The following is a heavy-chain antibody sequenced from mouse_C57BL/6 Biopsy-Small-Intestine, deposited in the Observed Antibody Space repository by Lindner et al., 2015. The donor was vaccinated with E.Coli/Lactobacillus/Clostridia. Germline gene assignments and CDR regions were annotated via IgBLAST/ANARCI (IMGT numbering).Heavy chain of an antibody. CDR2: MSPNSGKT. Sequence: SVKVSCKASGYSFTTFDINWMRQAPGQGLEWMGWMSPNSGKTGYVEKFQGRVTMTRDTSITTAYMELSSLTSEDTAVYYCARGITAGVDYWGQGTLVTVSS. CDR3: ARGITAGVDY. CDR1: GYSFTTFD. J-gene: IGHJ4*01. V-gene: IGHV1-66*01. D-gene: IGHD1-3*01.